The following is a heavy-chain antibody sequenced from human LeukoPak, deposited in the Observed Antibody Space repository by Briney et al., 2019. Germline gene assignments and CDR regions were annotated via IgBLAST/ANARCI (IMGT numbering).Heavy chain of an antibody. CDR3: ARHHKTGTNWFDP. V-gene: IGHV4-39*07. D-gene: IGHD1-7*01. CDR1: GGSISSGTYY. Sequence: PSETLSLTCTVSGGSISSGTYYWGWIRQPPGKGLEWIGSIYYSGSTYYNSSLKSRVTISIDTSKNQFSLKLSSVTVADTAVYYCARHHKTGTNWFDPWGQGTLVTVSS. CDR2: IYYSGST. J-gene: IGHJ5*02.